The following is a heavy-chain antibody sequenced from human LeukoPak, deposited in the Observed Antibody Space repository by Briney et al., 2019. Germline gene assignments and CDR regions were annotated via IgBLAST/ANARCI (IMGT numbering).Heavy chain of an antibody. D-gene: IGHD3-22*01. CDR1: GYTFTSYY. CDR2: IIPIFGTA. CDR3: ARGDARQTRLLQAFDY. V-gene: IGHV1-69*13. Sequence: VASVKVSCKASGYTFTSYYMHWVRQAPGQGLEWMGGIIPIFGTANYAQKFQGRVTITADESTSTAYMELSSLRSEDTAVYYCARGDARQTRLLQAFDYWGQGTLVTVSS. J-gene: IGHJ4*02.